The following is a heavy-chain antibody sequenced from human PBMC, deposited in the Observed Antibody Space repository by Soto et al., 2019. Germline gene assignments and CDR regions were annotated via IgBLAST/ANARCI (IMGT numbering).Heavy chain of an antibody. CDR2: IYHSGST. J-gene: IGHJ4*02. Sequence: PSETLSLTCAVSGGSISSGGYSWSWIRQPPGKGLEWIGYIYHSGSTYYNPSLKSRVTISVDRSKNQFSLKLSSVTAADTAVYYCARVRFGGYFDYWGQGTLVTVSS. CDR3: ARVRFGGYFDY. V-gene: IGHV4-30-2*01. CDR1: GGSISSGGYS. D-gene: IGHD3-16*01.